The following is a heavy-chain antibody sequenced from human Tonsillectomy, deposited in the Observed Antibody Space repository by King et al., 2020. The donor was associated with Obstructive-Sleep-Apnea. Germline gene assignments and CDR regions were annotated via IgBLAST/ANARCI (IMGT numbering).Heavy chain of an antibody. V-gene: IGHV3-30*04. Sequence: QVQLVESGGGVVQPGRSLKLSCAASGFTFSNYTMHGVRQAPGKGLEWVAVISSDGSNKYYTDSVKGRFTISRDNSKNTLYLRINSLRAEDTAVSYCASLVGATSWDAFDIWGQGTVVSVSS. J-gene: IGHJ3*02. CDR3: ASLVGATSWDAFDI. CDR1: GFTFSNYT. CDR2: ISSDGSNK. D-gene: IGHD1-26*01.